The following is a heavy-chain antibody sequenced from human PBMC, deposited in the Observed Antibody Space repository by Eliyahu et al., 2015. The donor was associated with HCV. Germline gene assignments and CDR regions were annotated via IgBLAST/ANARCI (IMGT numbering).Heavy chain of an antibody. CDR1: GDSVSDVTNY. CDR3: ARRDHTYAETPWAHVFDI. Sequence: QLQLQESGPGLVKPSETLSLTCSVSGDSVSDVTNYWAWIRQPPGKALEWIGSIYDSGTTYYNPSLKGRLTISGETSKNQFSLRLTSVTAADTALYFCARRDHTYAETPWAHVFDIWGQGTMVTVSS. D-gene: IGHD3-16*01. CDR2: IYDSGTT. J-gene: IGHJ3*02. V-gene: IGHV4-39*01.